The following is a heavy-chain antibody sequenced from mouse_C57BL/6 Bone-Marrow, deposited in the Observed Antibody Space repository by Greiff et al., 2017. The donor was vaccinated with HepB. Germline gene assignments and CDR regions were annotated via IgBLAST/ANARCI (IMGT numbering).Heavy chain of an antibody. D-gene: IGHD2-4*01. CDR3: AWPCDYAWFAY. V-gene: IGHV5-6*01. CDR2: ISSGGSYP. Sequence: EVKLVESGGDLVKPGGSLKLSCAASGFTFSSYGMSWVRQTPDKRLEWVATISSGGSYPYYPDSVKGRFTISRDNAKNTLYLQMCSLRSEDTAMYYCAWPCDYAWFAYWGQGTLVTVSA. CDR1: GFTFSSYG. J-gene: IGHJ3*01.